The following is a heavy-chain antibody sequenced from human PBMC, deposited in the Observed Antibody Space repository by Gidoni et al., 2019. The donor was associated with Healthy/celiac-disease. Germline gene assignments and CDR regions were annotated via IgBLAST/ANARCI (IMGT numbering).Heavy chain of an antibody. CDR1: GFSPSNARLG. CDR3: AGRKGESGAMHAFDI. J-gene: IGHJ3*02. Sequence: HVTLKESGPVLVLPTETLTLTCTVSGFSPSNARLGVSWLRQPPGKDLEWLAHIFSNDEKSYTTSLKSRLIISKETTKSKAVCILTNMDRVDTATEYCAGRKGESGAMHAFDIWGQGTMVTVSS. CDR2: IFSNDEK. V-gene: IGHV2-26*01. D-gene: IGHD3-16*01.